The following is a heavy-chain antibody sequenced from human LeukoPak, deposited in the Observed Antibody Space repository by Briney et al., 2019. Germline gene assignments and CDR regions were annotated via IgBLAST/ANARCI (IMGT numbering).Heavy chain of an antibody. CDR2: MNPNSGNT. J-gene: IGHJ3*02. CDR3: ARGKRDTIFGVVIIRYAFDI. D-gene: IGHD3-3*01. Sequence: ASVKVSCKASGYTFTGYYMHWVRQATGQGLEWMGWMNPNSGNTGYAQKFQGRVTITRNTSISTAYMELSSLRSEDTAVYYCARGKRDTIFGVVIIRYAFDIWGQGTMVTVSS. V-gene: IGHV1-8*03. CDR1: GYTFTGYY.